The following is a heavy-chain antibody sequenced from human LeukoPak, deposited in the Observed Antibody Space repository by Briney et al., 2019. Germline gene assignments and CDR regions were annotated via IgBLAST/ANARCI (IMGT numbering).Heavy chain of an antibody. Sequence: PGESLKISCKGSGYRFTSYWISWVRQMPGKGLEWMGRIDPSDSYTNYSPSFQGHVTISADKSISTAYLQWSGLKASDTAVYYCARGCYYERSGYCPFDYWGPGTLVTVSP. CDR3: ARGCYYERSGYCPFDY. D-gene: IGHD3-22*01. CDR2: IDPSDSYT. V-gene: IGHV5-10-1*01. CDR1: GYRFTSYW. J-gene: IGHJ4*02.